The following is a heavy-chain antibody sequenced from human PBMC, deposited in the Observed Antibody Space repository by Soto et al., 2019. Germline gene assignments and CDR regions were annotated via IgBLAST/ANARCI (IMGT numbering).Heavy chain of an antibody. J-gene: IGHJ4*02. CDR2: IIPIFDTI. CDR1: GATFSSFA. CDR3: ASPLKWSGYYIAFDY. D-gene: IGHD3-3*01. Sequence: QVQLLQSGAEVKTPGSSVKVSCKASGATFSSFAFSWVRQAPGQGLEWMGVIIPIFDTISYAQKFQGRVTITADESTRTAYMELNSLTSDATAVYYCASPLKWSGYYIAFDYWGQGTLVIVSS. V-gene: IGHV1-69*01.